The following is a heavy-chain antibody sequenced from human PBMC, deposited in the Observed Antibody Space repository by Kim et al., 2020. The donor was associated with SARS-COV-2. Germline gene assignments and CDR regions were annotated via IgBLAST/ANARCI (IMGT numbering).Heavy chain of an antibody. CDR2: IRSKAYGGTT. CDR1: GFTFAEYA. D-gene: IGHD5-18*01. CDR3: ARDRGGYSYGSDY. Sequence: GGSLRLSCTTSGFTFAEYAMNWFRQAPGKGLEWVGFIRSKAYGGTTEYAASVKGRFTISRDDSKSIGYLQMNSLKTEDTAVYCCARDRGGYSYGSDYWGQGTLVTVSS. J-gene: IGHJ4*02. V-gene: IGHV3-49*03.